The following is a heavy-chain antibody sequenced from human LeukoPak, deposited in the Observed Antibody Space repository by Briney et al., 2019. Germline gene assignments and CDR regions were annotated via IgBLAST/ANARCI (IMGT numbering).Heavy chain of an antibody. CDR2: INPNSGGT. Sequence: GASVKVSCKASGYTFTRYYMHWVRQAPGQGLEWMGRINPNSGGTNYAQKFQGRVTMTRDTSISTAYMELSRLRSDDTAVYYCAREVRGNYGDETAWFDPWGQGTLVTVSS. J-gene: IGHJ5*02. V-gene: IGHV1-2*06. CDR3: AREVRGNYGDETAWFDP. D-gene: IGHD4-17*01. CDR1: GYTFTRYY.